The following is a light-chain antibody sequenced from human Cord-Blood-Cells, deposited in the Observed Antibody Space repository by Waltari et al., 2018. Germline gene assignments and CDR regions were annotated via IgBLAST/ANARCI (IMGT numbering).Light chain of an antibody. Sequence: DIQMTQSPSSLSASVGDRVTIPCRASQSISSYLNWYQQKPGKAPKLLIYAASSLQSGVPSRFSGSGSGTAFTLTISSFQPEDFATYYCQQSYSTPLTVGGGTKVEIK. CDR3: QQSYSTPLT. J-gene: IGKJ4*01. CDR2: AAS. CDR1: QSISSY. V-gene: IGKV1-39*01.